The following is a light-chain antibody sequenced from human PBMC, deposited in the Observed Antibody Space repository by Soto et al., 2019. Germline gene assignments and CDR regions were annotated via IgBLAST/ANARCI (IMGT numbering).Light chain of an antibody. CDR1: QSISTS. CDR3: QQYGSSGT. J-gene: IGKJ1*01. Sequence: IVLTQSPGTLSVSPGERVTLSCRASQSISTSLVWYQQKPGQAPRLLIFDASSRATGIPPRFSGSGSGTDFTLTINSLEPGDLAVYYCQQYGSSGTFGQGTKVDIK. V-gene: IGKV3-11*01. CDR2: DAS.